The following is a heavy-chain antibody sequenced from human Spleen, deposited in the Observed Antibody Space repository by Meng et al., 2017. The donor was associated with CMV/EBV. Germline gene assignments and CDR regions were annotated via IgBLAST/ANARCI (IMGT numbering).Heavy chain of an antibody. CDR2: IYSGGSVT. CDR3: AKDVGDGYSRLGESDY. Sequence: GGSLRLSCAASGLTFSSYAMTWVRQAPGKGLEWVSVIYSGGSVTYYADSVKGRFTISRDNSKKTLYLQMNSLRAEDTAVYYCAKDVGDGYSRLGESDYWGQGTLVTVPQ. CDR1: GLTFSSYA. V-gene: IGHV3-23*03. D-gene: IGHD5-24*01. J-gene: IGHJ4*02.